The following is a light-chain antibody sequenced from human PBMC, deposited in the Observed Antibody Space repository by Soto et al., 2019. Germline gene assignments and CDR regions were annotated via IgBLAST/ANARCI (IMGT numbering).Light chain of an antibody. CDR2: GAS. CDR3: QQYVHLPRA. Sequence: VVLTQSPGTLSLSPGERATLSCRASQSIGNNQLAWYQQKPGQAPTLLIYGASSRATGIPDRFSGSGSGKAFTLSISVMDPEDFAVYYCQQYVHLPRAFGQGTNVDI. CDR1: QSIGNNQ. J-gene: IGKJ1*01. V-gene: IGKV3-20*01.